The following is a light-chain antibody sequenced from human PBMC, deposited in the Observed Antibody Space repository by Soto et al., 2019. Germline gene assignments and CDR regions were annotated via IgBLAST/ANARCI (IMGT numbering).Light chain of an antibody. J-gene: IGLJ1*01. CDR3: SSYTRSPGYV. CDR2: DVS. CDR1: SSDVGAYNY. V-gene: IGLV2-14*03. Sequence: QSALTQPGSVSGSPGQAITISCTGTSSDVGAYNYVSWYQEYPDKAPKLMIYDVSTRPSGVSNRFSGSKSGNTDSLPISGLQAEDEAEYYCSSYTRSPGYVFGTGTKVTVL.